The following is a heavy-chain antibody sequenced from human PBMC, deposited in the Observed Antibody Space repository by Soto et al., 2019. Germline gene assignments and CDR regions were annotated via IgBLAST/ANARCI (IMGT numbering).Heavy chain of an antibody. CDR3: ARDLLLGGIRLDYYYYGMDV. J-gene: IGHJ6*02. D-gene: IGHD3-16*01. V-gene: IGHV3-74*01. Sequence: LRLSCAASGFTFSSYWMHWVRQAPGKGLVWVSRINSDGSSTSYADSVKGRFTISRDNAKNTLYLQMNSLRAEDTAVYYCARDLLLGGIRLDYYYYGMDVWGQGTTVTVSS. CDR2: INSDGSST. CDR1: GFTFSSYW.